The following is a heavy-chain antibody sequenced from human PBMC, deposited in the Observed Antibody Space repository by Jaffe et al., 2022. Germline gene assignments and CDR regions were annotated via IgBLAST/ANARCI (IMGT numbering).Heavy chain of an antibody. J-gene: IGHJ4*02. CDR2: IYYSGST. Sequence: QLQLQESGPGLVKPSETLSLTCTVSGGSISSSSYYWGWIRQPPGKGLEWIGSIYYSGSTYYNPSLKSRVTISVDTSKNQFSLKLSSVTAADTAVYYCARHGVVVVWYFDYWGQGTLVTVSS. V-gene: IGHV4-39*01. CDR1: GGSISSSSYY. CDR3: ARHGVVVVWYFDY. D-gene: IGHD2-15*01.